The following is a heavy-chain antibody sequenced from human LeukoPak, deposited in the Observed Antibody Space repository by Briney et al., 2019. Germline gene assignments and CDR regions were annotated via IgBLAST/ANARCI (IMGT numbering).Heavy chain of an antibody. Sequence: GGSLRLSCAASGFTFSSYGMHWVRQAPGKGLEWLAVISYDGSNKYYADSVKGRFTISRDNSKNTLYLQMNSLRAEDTAVYYCAKDPVAVAGFFDYWGQGTLVTVSS. D-gene: IGHD6-19*01. V-gene: IGHV3-30*18. CDR2: ISYDGSNK. J-gene: IGHJ4*02. CDR1: GFTFSSYG. CDR3: AKDPVAVAGFFDY.